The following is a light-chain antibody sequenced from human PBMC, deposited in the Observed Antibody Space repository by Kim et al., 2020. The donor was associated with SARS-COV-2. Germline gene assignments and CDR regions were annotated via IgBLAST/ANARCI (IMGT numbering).Light chain of an antibody. J-gene: IGLJ3*02. V-gene: IGLV1-40*01. CDR2: GSN. CDR3: QSYDSSLSGWM. CDR1: GSSIRVGYD. Sequence: GTNSSTESGSSIRVGYDLHWYQQPPGTAPKLLIYGSNIRPSGVPYRFSGSKSGPSASLAITGLQAEDEADYYCQSYDSSLSGWMFGGGTQLTVL.